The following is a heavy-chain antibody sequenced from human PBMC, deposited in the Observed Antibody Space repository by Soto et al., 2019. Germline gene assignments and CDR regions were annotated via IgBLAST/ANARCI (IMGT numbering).Heavy chain of an antibody. V-gene: IGHV4-30-2*01. CDR3: ARGGYYDSSGYTPQPYYFDY. CDR1: GGSISSGGYS. CDR2: IYHSGST. J-gene: IGHJ4*02. Sequence: QLQLQESGSGLVKPSQTLSLTCAVSGGSISSGGYSWSWIRQPPGKGLEWIGYIYHSGSTYYNPSLESRVTISVDRSKNQFSLKLSSVTAADTAVYYCARGGYYDSSGYTPQPYYFDYWGQGTLVTVSS. D-gene: IGHD3-22*01.